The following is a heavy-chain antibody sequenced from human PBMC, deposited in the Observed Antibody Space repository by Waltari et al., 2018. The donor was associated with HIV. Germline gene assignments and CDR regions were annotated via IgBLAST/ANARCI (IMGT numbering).Heavy chain of an antibody. D-gene: IGHD1-26*01. V-gene: IGHV4-39*01. Sequence: QLQLQESGPGLVTPSDTPSRTCTVSGDSVTRRSYFRGWIRQPPGKGLGWVGRIYYTGRAYYNPSLKSRVTISVDTSKNQFSLKVTSVTAADTAVYYCARHALRVGAAYWNFDLWGRGTLVTVSS. CDR3: ARHALRVGAAYWNFDL. J-gene: IGHJ2*01. CDR1: GDSVTRRSYF. CDR2: IYYTGRA.